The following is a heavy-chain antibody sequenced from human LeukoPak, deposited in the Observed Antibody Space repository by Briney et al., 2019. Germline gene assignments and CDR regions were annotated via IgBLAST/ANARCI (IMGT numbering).Heavy chain of an antibody. CDR3: AKGDGYDSDS. Sequence: GESLKISCKGSGYSFSNYWISWVRQMPGKGLEWLGNIDPSDSYTNYSPSFQGHVTISADKSISTAYLQWSSLKASDTAIYYCAKGDGYDSDSWGQGTLVTVFS. D-gene: IGHD5-12*01. CDR1: GYSFSNYW. CDR2: IDPSDSYT. J-gene: IGHJ5*01. V-gene: IGHV5-10-1*01.